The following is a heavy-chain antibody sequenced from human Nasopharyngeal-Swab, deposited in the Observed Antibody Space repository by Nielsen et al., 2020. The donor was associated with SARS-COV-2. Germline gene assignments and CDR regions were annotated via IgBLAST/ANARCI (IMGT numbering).Heavy chain of an antibody. V-gene: IGHV3-30*03. CDR2: ISYDGSNK. Sequence: GESLKISCAASGFTFSSYGMHWVRQAPGKGLEWVAVISYDGSNKYYADSVKGRFTISRDNSKNTLYLQMNSLRAEDTAVYYCARELRRLRNWFDPWGQGTLVTVSS. CDR1: GFTFSSYG. D-gene: IGHD1-7*01. J-gene: IGHJ5*02. CDR3: ARELRRLRNWFDP.